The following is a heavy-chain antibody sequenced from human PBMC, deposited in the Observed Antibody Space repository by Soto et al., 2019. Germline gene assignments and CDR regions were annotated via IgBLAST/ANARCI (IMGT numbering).Heavy chain of an antibody. CDR1: GVSIISSNYY. CDR2: IHYSGTT. CDR3: ARRGSASYWIDY. Sequence: ETLSLTCTVSGVSIISSNYYWGFIRQPPGKGLEWIGSIHYSGTTYYNPSLKSRVTISVDTSKNQFSLTLTSVTAADTAIYYCARRGSASYWIDYWGQGTLVTVSS. J-gene: IGHJ4*02. V-gene: IGHV4-39*01. D-gene: IGHD3-10*01.